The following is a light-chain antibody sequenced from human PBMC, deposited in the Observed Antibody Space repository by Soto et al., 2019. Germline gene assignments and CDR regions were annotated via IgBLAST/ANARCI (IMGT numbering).Light chain of an antibody. CDR2: GAS. J-gene: IGKJ1*01. CDR3: QQYGSSTWT. V-gene: IGKV3-20*01. CDR1: QSVSSSY. Sequence: EPVLTQSPGTLSFSPGARATLSCRASQSVSSSYLAWYQQKPGQAPRLLIYGASSRATGIPDRFSGSGSGTDLTITISRLEPEDFEVYYCQQYGSSTWTFGQGTKVEIK.